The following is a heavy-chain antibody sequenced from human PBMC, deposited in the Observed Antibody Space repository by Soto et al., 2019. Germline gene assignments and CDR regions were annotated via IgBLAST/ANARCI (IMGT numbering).Heavy chain of an antibody. CDR1: GYTLTELS. Sequence: ASVKVSCKVSGYTLTELSMHWVRQAPGKGLEWMGGFDPEDGETIYAQKFQGRVTMTEDTSTDTAYMELSSLRSEDTAVYYCATLSHYYDSRPFDIWGQGTMVTVPS. CDR3: ATLSHYYDSRPFDI. D-gene: IGHD3-22*01. CDR2: FDPEDGET. V-gene: IGHV1-24*01. J-gene: IGHJ3*02.